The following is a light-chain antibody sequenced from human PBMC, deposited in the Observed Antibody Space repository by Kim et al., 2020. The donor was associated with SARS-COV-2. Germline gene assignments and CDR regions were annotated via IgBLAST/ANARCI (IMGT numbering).Light chain of an antibody. CDR3: QVWDSSSDHAV. CDR1: NIGSKS. V-gene: IGLV3-21*04. CDR2: YDS. Sequence: SYELTQPPSVSVAPGKTARITCGGNNIGSKSVHWYQQKPGQAPVLVIYYDSDRPSGIPERFSGSNSGNTATLTISRVEAGDEADYYCQVWDSSSDHAVFG. J-gene: IGLJ7*01.